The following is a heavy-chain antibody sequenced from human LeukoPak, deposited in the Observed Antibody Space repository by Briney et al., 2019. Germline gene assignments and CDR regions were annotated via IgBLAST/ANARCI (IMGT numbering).Heavy chain of an antibody. CDR2: IYTSGST. CDR3: ARDRWRIDYGSRLYYMDV. CDR1: GGSISSYY. D-gene: IGHD4-17*01. Sequence: SETLSLTCTVSGGSISSYYWSWIRQPAGKGLEWIGRIYTSGSTNYNPSLKSRVTISVDTYKNQFSLMLSSVTAADTAVYYCARDRWRIDYGSRLYYMDVWGKGTTVTVSS. J-gene: IGHJ6*03. V-gene: IGHV4-4*07.